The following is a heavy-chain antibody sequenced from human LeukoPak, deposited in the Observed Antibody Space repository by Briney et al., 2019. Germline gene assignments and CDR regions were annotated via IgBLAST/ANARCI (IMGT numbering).Heavy chain of an antibody. CDR2: ISSSSSYI. CDR3: AKRSKLSCSSTSCPLDY. V-gene: IGHV3-21*04. D-gene: IGHD2-2*01. CDR1: GFTFSSYS. Sequence: PGGSLRLSCAAPGFTFSSYSMNWVRQAPGKGLEWVSSISSSSSYIYYADSVKGRFTISRDNSKNTLYLQMNSLRAEDTAVYYCAKRSKLSCSSTSCPLDYWGQGTLVTVSS. J-gene: IGHJ4*02.